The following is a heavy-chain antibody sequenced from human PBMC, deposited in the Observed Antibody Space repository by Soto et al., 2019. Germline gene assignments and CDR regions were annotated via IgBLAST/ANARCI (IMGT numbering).Heavy chain of an antibody. CDR2: ITPNSGDT. D-gene: IGHD5-12*01. V-gene: IGHV1-2*02. Sequence: VQLVQSGTEVKRPGDSVKVSCKASGYTFTGYYVHWVRQAPGPGLEWRGWITPNSGDTYLAQRFQGRVTMHRATSIGSANMELRCMTSDETADYSCATGGAIVASGMRVYLYNAMDVWGQGTTVTAYS. J-gene: IGHJ6*02. CDR1: GYTFTGYY. CDR3: ATGGAIVASGMRVYLYNAMDV.